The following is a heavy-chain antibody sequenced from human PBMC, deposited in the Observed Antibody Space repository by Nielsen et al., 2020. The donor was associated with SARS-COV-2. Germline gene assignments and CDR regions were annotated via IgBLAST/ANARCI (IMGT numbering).Heavy chain of an antibody. CDR3: ARYVNGMDV. J-gene: IGHJ6*02. V-gene: IGHV3-21*04. CDR1: GFTFSSYS. CDR2: ISSSSSYI. D-gene: IGHD3-16*01. Sequence: GESLKISCAASGFTFSSYSMNWVRQAPGKGLEWVSSISSSSSYIYYADSVKGRSTISRDNSKNTLYLQMNSLRAEDTAVYYCARYVNGMDVWGQGTTVTVSS.